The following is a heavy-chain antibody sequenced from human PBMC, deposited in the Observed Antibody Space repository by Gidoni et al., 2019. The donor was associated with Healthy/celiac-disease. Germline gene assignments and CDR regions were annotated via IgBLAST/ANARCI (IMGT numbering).Heavy chain of an antibody. V-gene: IGHV3-30-3*01. Sequence: QVQLVESGGGGVQPGRSLRRSCAASGLTFSSYAMHWVRQAPGKGLEWLAVISYDGSNKYYADSVKGRFTISRDNSKNTLYLQMNSLRAEDTAVYYCSSLANPYDYWGQGTLVTVSS. J-gene: IGHJ4*02. D-gene: IGHD6-13*01. CDR1: GLTFSSYA. CDR2: ISYDGSNK. CDR3: SSLANPYDY.